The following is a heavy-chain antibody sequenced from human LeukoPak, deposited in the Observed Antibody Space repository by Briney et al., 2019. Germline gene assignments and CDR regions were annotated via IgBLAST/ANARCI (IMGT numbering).Heavy chain of an antibody. Sequence: SETLSLTCAVYGGSFSGYYWSWIRQPPGKGLEWIGEINHSGSTNYNPSLKSRVTISVDTSKNQFSLKLSSVTAADTAVYYCARVRYSTLDYWGQGTLVTASS. J-gene: IGHJ4*02. CDR2: INHSGST. CDR3: ARVRYSTLDY. CDR1: GGSFSGYY. D-gene: IGHD3-9*01. V-gene: IGHV4-34*01.